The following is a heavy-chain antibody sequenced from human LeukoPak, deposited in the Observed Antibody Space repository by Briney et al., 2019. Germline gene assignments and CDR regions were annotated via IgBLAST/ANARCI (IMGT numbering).Heavy chain of an antibody. V-gene: IGHV4-4*07. CDR3: AREVYCSSTSCYED. CDR1: SGSISRYY. CDR2: IYTSGST. D-gene: IGHD2-2*01. J-gene: IGHJ4*02. Sequence: SETLSLTCTISSGSISRYYWSWIRQPAGKGLEWIGRIYTSGSTNYNPSLKSRVTISVDTSKNQFSLKLSSVTAADTAVYYCAREVYCSSTSCYEDWGQGTLVTVSS.